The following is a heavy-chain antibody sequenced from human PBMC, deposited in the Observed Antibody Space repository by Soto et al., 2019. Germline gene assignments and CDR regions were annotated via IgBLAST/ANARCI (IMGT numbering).Heavy chain of an antibody. J-gene: IGHJ4*02. CDR1: GYSCTSYC. Sequence: GVSLRISCKGAGYSCTSYCISWVHQMPGKGLEWMGRIDPSDSYTNYSPSFQGHVTISADKSISTAYLQWSSLKASDTAMYYCASYPLSIAVAGFYFAYWGQGTLVLVSS. CDR3: ASYPLSIAVAGFYFAY. D-gene: IGHD6-19*01. CDR2: IDPSDSYT. V-gene: IGHV5-10-1*01.